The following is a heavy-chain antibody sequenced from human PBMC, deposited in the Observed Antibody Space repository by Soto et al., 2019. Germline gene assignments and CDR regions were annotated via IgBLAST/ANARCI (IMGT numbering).Heavy chain of an antibody. CDR2: ISSSGSYI. CDR3: ARDSGTYYDFLTGYRGTPDW. Sequence: EVQLVESGGGLVKPGGSLRLPCAAAGFTFSSYSMNWVRQAPGKGLEWVSLISSSGSYIYYADSVKGRFTISRDNAKNSLFLQMNSLRAEDTAVYYCARDSGTYYDFLTGYRGTPDWWGQGTLVTVSS. CDR1: GFTFSSYS. D-gene: IGHD3-9*01. J-gene: IGHJ4*02. V-gene: IGHV3-21*01.